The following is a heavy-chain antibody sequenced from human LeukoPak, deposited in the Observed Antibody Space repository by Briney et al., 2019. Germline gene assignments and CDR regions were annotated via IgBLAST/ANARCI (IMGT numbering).Heavy chain of an antibody. CDR1: VGSINSSSHY. CDR2: SYYTGGP. Sequence: PSETLSLTCTVSVGSINSSSHYWGWIRQPPGKGLEWIGNSYYTGGPYYNPSLQSRVTIFVDTSKDQFSLKLNSVTVPDTAAYYCARVTAHTYAMDVWGQGTTVTVSS. V-gene: IGHV4-39*01. J-gene: IGHJ6*02. CDR3: ARVTAHTYAMDV. D-gene: IGHD2-21*01.